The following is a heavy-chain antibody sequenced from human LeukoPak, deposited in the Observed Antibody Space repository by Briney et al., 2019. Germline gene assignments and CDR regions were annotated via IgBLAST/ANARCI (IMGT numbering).Heavy chain of an antibody. D-gene: IGHD3-22*01. J-gene: IGHJ4*02. V-gene: IGHV4-39*01. CDR2: MYYSGST. Sequence: KPSETLSLTCTVSGGSFTSSTYYWGWIRQPPGKGLEWMGSMYYSGSTYYNQSLKSRLIISVDTSTNQFSLKLTSVTAADTAMYYCARQYYDSSGYYPWYFDYWGQGTLVTVSS. CDR3: ARQYYDSSGYYPWYFDY. CDR1: GGSFTSSTYY.